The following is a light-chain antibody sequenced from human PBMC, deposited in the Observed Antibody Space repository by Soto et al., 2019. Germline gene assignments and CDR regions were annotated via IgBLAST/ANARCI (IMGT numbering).Light chain of an antibody. CDR3: QHYGNSPWT. CDR1: QSVSTTY. V-gene: IGKV3-20*01. CDR2: GAS. Sequence: EIVLTQSPGTLSLSPGERATLSCRASQSVSTTYLAWYQQKPGQAPRLLIYGASSRATGIPGRFSGGGSGTDFTLAISRLEPEDFAVYYCQHYGNSPWTFGQGTKVEIK. J-gene: IGKJ1*01.